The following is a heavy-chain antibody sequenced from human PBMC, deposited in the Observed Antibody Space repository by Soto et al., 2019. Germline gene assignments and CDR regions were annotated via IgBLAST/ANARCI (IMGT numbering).Heavy chain of an antibody. Sequence: EVQLVESGGGLVQPGGSLRLSCAASGFIFTDYWIHWVRQAPGKGLVWVSRIKSDESTTNYADSVWGRLTISRDNAKNTVYLQINSLGAEDTAVYYCARGARNYYYFDYWGQGTLVTVSS. CDR1: GFIFTDYW. CDR2: IKSDESTT. V-gene: IGHV3-74*01. D-gene: IGHD3-10*01. CDR3: ARGARNYYYFDY. J-gene: IGHJ4*02.